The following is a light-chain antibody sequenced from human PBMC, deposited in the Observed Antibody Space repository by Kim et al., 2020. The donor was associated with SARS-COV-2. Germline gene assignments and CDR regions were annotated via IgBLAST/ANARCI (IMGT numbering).Light chain of an antibody. Sequence: PGDRATLSCRASQNIDTYLAWYQQRPGQAPRLLVYDASNRATGVPDRFSGSGSGTDFTLTISSLEPEDFSINYCKHRNSWLPAVTFAGGT. CDR1: QNIDTY. CDR2: DAS. V-gene: IGKV3-11*01. CDR3: KHRNSWLPAVT. J-gene: IGKJ4*01.